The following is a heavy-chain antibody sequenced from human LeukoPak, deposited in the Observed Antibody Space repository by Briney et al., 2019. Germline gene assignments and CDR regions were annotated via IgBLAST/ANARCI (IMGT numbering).Heavy chain of an antibody. J-gene: IGHJ4*02. D-gene: IGHD3-22*01. CDR3: ARVKKRGQYDSSGPRVAYFDY. CDR1: GGSISSSSYY. Sequence: SETLSLTCTVSGGSISSSSYYWGWIRQPPGKGLEWIGSIYYSGSTYYNPSLKSRVTISVDTSKNQFSLKLSSVTAADTAVYYCARVKKRGQYDSSGPRVAYFDYWGQGTLVTVSS. CDR2: IYYSGST. V-gene: IGHV4-39*07.